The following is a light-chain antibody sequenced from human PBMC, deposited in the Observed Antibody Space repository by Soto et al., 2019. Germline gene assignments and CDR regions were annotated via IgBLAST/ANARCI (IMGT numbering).Light chain of an antibody. CDR1: SSNIGSNT. V-gene: IGLV1-44*01. CDR2: SNN. CDR3: EAWDDSLDGTLV. J-gene: IGLJ2*01. Sequence: QLVLTQPPSASGTPGQRVTISCSGSSSNIGSNTVNWYQQLPGTAPKLLIYSNNQRPSGVPDRFSGSKSGTSASLAISGLQSEDEAEYYGEAWDDSLDGTLVFGGGTKLTVL.